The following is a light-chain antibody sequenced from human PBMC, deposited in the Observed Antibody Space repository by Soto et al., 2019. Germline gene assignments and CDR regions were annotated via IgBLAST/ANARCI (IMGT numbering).Light chain of an antibody. J-gene: IGKJ5*01. V-gene: IGKV3-15*01. CDR2: GAS. Sequence: EIVMTQSPATLSVSPGERATLSCRASQSVSSNLAWYQQKPGQAPRLLIYGASTRATGIPARFSGSGSGTEFTPTISNLQSDEFVVYYCQQYNNWLPITFGQGTRLEIK. CDR3: QQYNNWLPIT. CDR1: QSVSSN.